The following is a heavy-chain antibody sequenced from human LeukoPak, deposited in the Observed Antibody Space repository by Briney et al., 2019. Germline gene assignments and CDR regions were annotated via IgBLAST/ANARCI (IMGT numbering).Heavy chain of an antibody. CDR3: AKDQRGEPPHSLAP. V-gene: IGHV3-23*01. D-gene: IGHD1-14*01. J-gene: IGHJ5*02. CDR1: GFTFSSSA. CDR2: ISASGGST. Sequence: GGSLRLSCAASGFTFSSSAMSWVRQVPGKGLEWVSGISASGGSTNYADSVRGRFTISRDNSKNTLYVQMNSLRDEDTALYYCAKDQRGEPPHSLAPWAQGPL.